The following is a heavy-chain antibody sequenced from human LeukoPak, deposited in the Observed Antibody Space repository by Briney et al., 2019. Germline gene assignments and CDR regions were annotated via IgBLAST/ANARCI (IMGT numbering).Heavy chain of an antibody. CDR2: ISYDGSNK. J-gene: IGHJ4*02. CDR1: GFTFSSYG. V-gene: IGHV3-30*18. D-gene: IGHD3-22*01. CDR3: AKVQVGYYDSSGPMDY. Sequence: PGGSLRLSCAASGFTFSSYGMHWVRQAPGKRLEWVAVISYDGSNKYYADSVKGRFTISRDNSKNTLYLQMNSLRAEDTAVYYCAKVQVGYYDSSGPMDYWGQGTLVTVSS.